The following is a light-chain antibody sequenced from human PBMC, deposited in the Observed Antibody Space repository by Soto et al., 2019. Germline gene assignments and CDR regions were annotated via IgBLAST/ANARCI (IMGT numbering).Light chain of an antibody. CDR2: GAY. CDR3: QQRSSWPPVT. Sequence: EIVLTQSPGTLSLSPGETATLSCRASQSVSSTYLGWYQQKPGQAPRLLIYGAYGRAAGIPDRFSGSGSGTDFSLTISSLEPEDFAIYYCQQRSSWPPVTFGQGTRLEIK. CDR1: QSVSSTY. J-gene: IGKJ5*01. V-gene: IGKV3D-20*02.